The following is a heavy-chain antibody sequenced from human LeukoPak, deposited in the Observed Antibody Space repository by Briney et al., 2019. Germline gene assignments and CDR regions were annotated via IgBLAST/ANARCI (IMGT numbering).Heavy chain of an antibody. CDR2: IYYSGST. J-gene: IGHJ4*02. CDR1: GGSISSSSYY. Sequence: SETLSLTCTVSGGSISSSSYYWGWIRQPPGKGLEWIGGIYYSGSTYYNPSLKSRVTISVDTSKNQFSLKLSSVTAADTAVYYCARHDFGVVIIFDYWGQGTLVTVSS. V-gene: IGHV4-39*01. CDR3: ARHDFGVVIIFDY. D-gene: IGHD3-3*01.